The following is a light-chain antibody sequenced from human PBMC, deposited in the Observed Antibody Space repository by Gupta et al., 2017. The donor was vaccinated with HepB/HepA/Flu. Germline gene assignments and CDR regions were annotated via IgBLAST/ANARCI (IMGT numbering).Light chain of an antibody. Sequence: DIQMTQSPSTLSASVGDRVTITCRASQSISSWLAWYQQKPGKAPKLLIYKASTLESGVPSRFSGSGSGTEFTLTISSLQPDDFATYYCQHDNSYPCTFGLGTKVEIK. J-gene: IGKJ2*02. V-gene: IGKV1-5*03. CDR1: QSISSW. CDR3: QHDNSYPCT. CDR2: KAS.